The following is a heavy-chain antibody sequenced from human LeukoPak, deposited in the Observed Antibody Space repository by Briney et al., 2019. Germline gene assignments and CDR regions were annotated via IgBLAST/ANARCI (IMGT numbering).Heavy chain of an antibody. Sequence: SETLSLTCTVSGGSISSDYWSWIRQPAGKGLDWIGRINSRGSTKYNPSLKSRVTLSIDASTNQFSLRLTSVTAADTAVYYCARDSEGWASAYYYYYMDVWGNGTTVTISS. CDR3: ARDSEGWASAYYYYYMDV. V-gene: IGHV4-4*07. CDR2: INSRGST. J-gene: IGHJ6*03. D-gene: IGHD3-16*01. CDR1: GGSISSDY.